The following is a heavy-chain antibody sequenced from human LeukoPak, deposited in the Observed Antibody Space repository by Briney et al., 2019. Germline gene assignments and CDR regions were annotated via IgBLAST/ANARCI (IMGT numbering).Heavy chain of an antibody. Sequence: GGSLRLSCAASGFTFSSYWMSWLRQAPGRGLEWVANIKQDGSEQQYVDSVKGRFTISRDNAKNSLYLQMHSLRAEDTAVYYCARGLDWSWDYWGQGTLVTVSS. J-gene: IGHJ4*02. V-gene: IGHV3-7*05. CDR1: GFTFSSYW. CDR2: IKQDGSEQ. D-gene: IGHD3-9*01. CDR3: ARGLDWSWDY.